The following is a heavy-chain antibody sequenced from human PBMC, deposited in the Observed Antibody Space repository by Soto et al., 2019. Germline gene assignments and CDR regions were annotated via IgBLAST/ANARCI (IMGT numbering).Heavy chain of an antibody. CDR2: INPNSGGT. CDR3: ARDSLAAAKNNWFDP. D-gene: IGHD6-13*01. Sequence: ASVKVSCKASGYTFTGYYMHRVRQAPGQGLEWMGWINPNSGGTNYAQKFQGRVTMTRDTSISTAYMELSRLRSDDTAVYYCARDSLAAAKNNWFDPWRQGTLVTVSS. V-gene: IGHV1-2*02. J-gene: IGHJ5*02. CDR1: GYTFTGYY.